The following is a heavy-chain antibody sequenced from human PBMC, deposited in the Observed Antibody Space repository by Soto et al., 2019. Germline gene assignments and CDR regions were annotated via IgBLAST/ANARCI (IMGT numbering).Heavy chain of an antibody. J-gene: IGHJ4*02. CDR2: IVNHGGRK. CDR3: ARDDEYDDNGLDY. Sequence: QVQLVESGGGVVQPGTSLRLSCAASGFLFSRFGMHWVRQAPGKGLEWVAVIVNHGGRKESADSVRGRFTISRDNSRNTLFLEMSSLRVEDTAIYYCARDDEYDDNGLDYWGQGTLVTVSS. D-gene: IGHD1-1*01. V-gene: IGHV3-33*01. CDR1: GFLFSRFG.